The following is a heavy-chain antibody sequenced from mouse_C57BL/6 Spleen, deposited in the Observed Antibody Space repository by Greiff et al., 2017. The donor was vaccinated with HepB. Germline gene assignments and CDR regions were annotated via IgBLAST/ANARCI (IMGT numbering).Heavy chain of an antibody. CDR1: GFSLTSYG. CDR3: AKNRDYPDYAMDY. D-gene: IGHD5-5*01. V-gene: IGHV2-4*01. Sequence: QVQLKESGPGLVQPSQSLSITCTVSGFSLTSYGVHWVRQPPGKGLEWLGVIWSGGSTDYNAAFISRLSISKDNSKSQVFFQMNSLQADDTAIYYCAKNRDYPDYAMDYWGQGTSVTVSS. CDR2: IWSGGST. J-gene: IGHJ4*01.